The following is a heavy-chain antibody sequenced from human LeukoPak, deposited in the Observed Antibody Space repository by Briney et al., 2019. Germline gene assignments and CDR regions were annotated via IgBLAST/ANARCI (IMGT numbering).Heavy chain of an antibody. CDR2: ISGSGGST. CDR3: AKGPRYCSSTSCVLY. Sequence: LSLTCTVSGGSISSYYWSWVRQAPGKGLEWVSAISGSGGSTYYADSVKGRFTISRDNSKNTLYLQMNSLRAEDTAVYYCAKGPRYCSSTSCVLYWGQGTLVTVSS. D-gene: IGHD2-2*01. V-gene: IGHV3-23*01. J-gene: IGHJ4*02. CDR1: GGSISSYY.